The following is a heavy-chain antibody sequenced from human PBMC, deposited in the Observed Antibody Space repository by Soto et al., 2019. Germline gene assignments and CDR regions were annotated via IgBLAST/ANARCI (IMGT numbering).Heavy chain of an antibody. CDR1: GFTFSSYW. V-gene: IGHV3-7*01. Sequence: PGGSLRLSCAASGFTFSSYWMTWVRQAPGKGLEWVANIKQDGSEKYYADSVKGRFTISRDNAKSSLYLEMNSLRAEDTSEDTAVYYCARHYCSGDTCLFDPWGQGTLVTVSS. CDR2: IKQDGSEK. J-gene: IGHJ5*02. D-gene: IGHD2-15*01. CDR3: ARHYCSGDTCLFDP.